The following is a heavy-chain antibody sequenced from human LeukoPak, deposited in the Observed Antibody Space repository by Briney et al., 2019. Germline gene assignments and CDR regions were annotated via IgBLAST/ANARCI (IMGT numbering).Heavy chain of an antibody. CDR2: MHHSGRT. J-gene: IGHJ5*02. CDR1: GASISRTNW. V-gene: IGHV4-4*02. Sequence: MSSETLSLTCAISGASISRTNWWIWVRQPPGKGLEWIGEMHHSGRTYYNPSLKSRVTISVDTSKNQSSLKLNSVTAADTAVYYCARHYGPWGQGTLVTVSS. CDR3: ARHYGP. D-gene: IGHD3-16*01.